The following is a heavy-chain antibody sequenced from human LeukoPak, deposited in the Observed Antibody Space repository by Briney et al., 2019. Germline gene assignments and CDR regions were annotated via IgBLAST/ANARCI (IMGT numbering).Heavy chain of an antibody. Sequence: GGSLRLSCAASGFTFSSYGMHWVRQAPGKGLEWVAATWYDGSNKYYADSVKGRFTISRDNSKNTLYLQMNSLRAEDTAVYYCARDPGIVGATLSFDYWGQGTLVTVSS. V-gene: IGHV3-33*01. CDR3: ARDPGIVGATLSFDY. CDR1: GFTFSSYG. CDR2: TWYDGSNK. D-gene: IGHD1-26*01. J-gene: IGHJ4*02.